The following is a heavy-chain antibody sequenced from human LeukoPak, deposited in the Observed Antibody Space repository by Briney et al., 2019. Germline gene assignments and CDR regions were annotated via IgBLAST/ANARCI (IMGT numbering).Heavy chain of an antibody. D-gene: IGHD6-19*01. Sequence: PSETLSLTCAVYGGSFSGYYWSWIRQPPGKGPEWIGEINHSGSTNYNPSLKSRVTISVDTSKNQFSLKLSSVTAADTAVYYCARGSSGWYRYWGQGTLVTVSS. CDR2: INHSGST. V-gene: IGHV4-34*01. J-gene: IGHJ4*02. CDR3: ARGSSGWYRY. CDR1: GGSFSGYY.